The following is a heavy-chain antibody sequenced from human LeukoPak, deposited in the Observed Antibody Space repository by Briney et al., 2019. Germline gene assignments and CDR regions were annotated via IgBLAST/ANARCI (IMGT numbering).Heavy chain of an antibody. CDR3: ARHVAVLDWFDP. CDR2: IYYSGST. V-gene: IGHV4-59*01. Sequence: PSETLSLTCTVSGGSISSYYWSWVRQPPGKGLEWIGYIYYSGSTNYNPSLKSRVTISVDTSENQFSLKLSSMTAADTAMYYCARHVAVLDWFDPWGQGTLVTVSS. CDR1: GGSISSYY. D-gene: IGHD6-19*01. J-gene: IGHJ5*02.